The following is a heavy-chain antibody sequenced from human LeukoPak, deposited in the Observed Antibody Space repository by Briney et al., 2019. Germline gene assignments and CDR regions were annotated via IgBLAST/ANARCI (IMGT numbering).Heavy chain of an antibody. Sequence: PSETLSLTCAVYGGSFSGYYWSWIRQPPGKGLEWIGEINHSGSTNYNPSLKSRVTISVDTSKNQFSLKLRSVTAADTAVYYCARDGLTHFDSWGLGTLVTVSS. J-gene: IGHJ4*02. CDR2: INHSGST. CDR3: ARDGLTHFDS. D-gene: IGHD4-23*01. CDR1: GGSFSGYY. V-gene: IGHV4-34*01.